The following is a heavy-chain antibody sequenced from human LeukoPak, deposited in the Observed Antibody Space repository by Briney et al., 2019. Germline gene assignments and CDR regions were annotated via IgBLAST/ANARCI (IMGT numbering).Heavy chain of an antibody. J-gene: IGHJ6*03. V-gene: IGHV3-23*01. CDR3: ARDPRYGSGSLYYYYYMDV. D-gene: IGHD3-10*01. Sequence: GGSLRLSCAASGFTFSSYGMSWVRQAPGKGLEWVSAISGSGGSTYYADSVKGRITISRDNSKNTLYLQMNSLRAEDTALYYCARDPRYGSGSLYYYYYMDVWGKGTTVTVSS. CDR1: GFTFSSYG. CDR2: ISGSGGST.